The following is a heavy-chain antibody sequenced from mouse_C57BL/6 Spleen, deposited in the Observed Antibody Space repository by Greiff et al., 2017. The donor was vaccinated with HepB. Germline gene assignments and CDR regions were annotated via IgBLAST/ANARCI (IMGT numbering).Heavy chain of an antibody. D-gene: IGHD2-13*01. CDR1: GFTFSSYA. CDR3: ARDGDYESAMDY. Sequence: EVQRVESGGGLVKPGGSLKLSCAASGFTFSSYAMSWVRQTPEKRLEWVATISDGGSYTYYPDNVKGRFTISRDNAKNNLYLQMSHLKSEDTAMYYCARDGDYESAMDYWGQGTSVTVSS. V-gene: IGHV5-4*01. J-gene: IGHJ4*01. CDR2: ISDGGSYT.